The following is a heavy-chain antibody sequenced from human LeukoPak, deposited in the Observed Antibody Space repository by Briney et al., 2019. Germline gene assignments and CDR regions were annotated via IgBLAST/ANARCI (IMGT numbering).Heavy chain of an antibody. V-gene: IGHV3-23*01. J-gene: IGHJ4*02. Sequence: GGSLRLSCTASGFTLRNYGMTWVRQAPGKGLEWVSLSGSGGGTYYADSVKGRFTISRDNSKNTLYLQMNSLRAEDTAVYYCARRRGSSNPDFDYWGQGTLVTVSP. D-gene: IGHD2-15*01. CDR2: SGSGGGT. CDR1: GFTLRNYG. CDR3: ARRRGSSNPDFDY.